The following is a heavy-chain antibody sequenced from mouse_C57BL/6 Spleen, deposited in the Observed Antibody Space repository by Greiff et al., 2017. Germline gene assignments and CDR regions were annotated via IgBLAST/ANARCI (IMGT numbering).Heavy chain of an antibody. D-gene: IGHD1-1*01. Sequence: EVQVVESGPELVKPGASVKISCKASGYSFTGYYMNWVKQSPEKSLEGIGEINPSTGGTTYNQKFKAKATLTVDKSSSTAYMQLKSLTSEDSAVYYCARDYGSSYDYWGQGTTLTVSS. CDR1: GYSFTGYY. J-gene: IGHJ2*01. V-gene: IGHV1-42*01. CDR3: ARDYGSSYDY. CDR2: INPSTGGT.